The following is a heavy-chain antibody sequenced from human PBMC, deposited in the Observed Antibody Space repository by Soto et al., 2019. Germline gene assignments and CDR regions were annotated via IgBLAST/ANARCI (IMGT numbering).Heavy chain of an antibody. CDR1: GYTFTNYA. CDR2: IIAGNGNT. CDR3: SRAVYWSYNYYFDF. V-gene: IGHV1-3*01. D-gene: IGHD2-8*02. J-gene: IGHJ4*02. Sequence: GASVKVSCKASGYTFTNYAIHWVRQAPGQRLEWMGWIIAGNGNTKYLQKFQGRATFTRDTSANTAYMELSSLTSEDTAVYYCSRAVYWSYNYYFDFWGKGSLVTVSS.